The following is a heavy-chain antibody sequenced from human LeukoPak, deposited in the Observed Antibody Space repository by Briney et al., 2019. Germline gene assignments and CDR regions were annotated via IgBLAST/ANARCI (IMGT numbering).Heavy chain of an antibody. CDR1: GFTFSSYS. CDR3: ANGGTYSSGP. J-gene: IGHJ5*02. D-gene: IGHD3-22*01. CDR2: IKPDGSAQ. Sequence: GGSLRLSCAASGFTFSSYSMNWVRQAPEKGLEWVATIKPDGSAQYYVDSVKGRFTISRDNAKNSLFLQINSLRAEDTAVYYCANGGTYSSGPWGQGTLVTVSS. V-gene: IGHV3-7*01.